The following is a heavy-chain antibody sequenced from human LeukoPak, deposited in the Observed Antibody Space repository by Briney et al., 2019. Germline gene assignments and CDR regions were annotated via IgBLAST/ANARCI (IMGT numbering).Heavy chain of an antibody. CDR2: ISSSSSYI. CDR1: GFTFSSYT. Sequence: GGSLTLSCAASGFTFSSYTMTWVRQAPGKGLEWASSISSSSSYIYYADSVKGRFTISRHNAKNSLYLQMNSLRVEDTAVYYCARVSTSWHYFDYWGQGTLVTVSS. CDR3: ARVSTSWHYFDY. V-gene: IGHV3-21*01. J-gene: IGHJ4*02. D-gene: IGHD6-13*01.